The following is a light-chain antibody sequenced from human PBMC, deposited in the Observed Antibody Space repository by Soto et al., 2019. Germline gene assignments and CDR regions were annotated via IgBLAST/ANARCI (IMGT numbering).Light chain of an antibody. Sequence: IQLTQAPSTLSASIGDRVTITCRASQSISNSWLAWYQQKPGKAPKALIYEASTLERGVPSRFSGSGSGTEFTLTISSLQPDDFATYYCQHYNRYGTFGQGTKVDIK. J-gene: IGKJ1*01. CDR1: QSISNSW. CDR2: EAS. CDR3: QHYNRYGT. V-gene: IGKV1-5*03.